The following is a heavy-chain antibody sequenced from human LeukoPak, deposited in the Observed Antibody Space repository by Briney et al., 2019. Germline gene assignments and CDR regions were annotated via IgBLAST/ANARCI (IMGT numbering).Heavy chain of an antibody. V-gene: IGHV4-34*01. CDR3: ARGLYSGYDYGVDY. CDR1: GGSFSGYY. CDR2: INHSGST. Sequence: SETLSLTCAVYGGSFSGYYWSWIRQPPGKGLEWIGEINHSGSTNYNPSFKSRVTISVDTSKNQFSLKLSSVTAADTAVYYCARGLYSGYDYGVDYWGQGTLVTVSS. D-gene: IGHD5-12*01. J-gene: IGHJ4*02.